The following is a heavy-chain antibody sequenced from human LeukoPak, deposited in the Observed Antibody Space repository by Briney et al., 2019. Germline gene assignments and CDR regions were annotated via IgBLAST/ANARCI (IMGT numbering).Heavy chain of an antibody. CDR3: AKDRYYDNTGDHYESEY. D-gene: IGHD3-22*01. CDR1: GFTLSTYG. J-gene: IGHJ4*02. Sequence: GGSLRLSCAASGFTLSTYGMSWVRQAPGKGLDWVSAVSGSGGSTHYADSVTGRFTISRDNSKNTLYLQMNSLRAEDTAVYYCAKDRYYDNTGDHYESEYWGQGTLVTVSS. CDR2: VSGSGGST. V-gene: IGHV3-23*01.